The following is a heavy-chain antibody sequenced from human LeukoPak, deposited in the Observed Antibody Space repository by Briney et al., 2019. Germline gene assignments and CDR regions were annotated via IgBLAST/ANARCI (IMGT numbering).Heavy chain of an antibody. CDR2: ISGSGGST. CDR1: GFTFSSYA. D-gene: IGHD6-13*01. J-gene: IGHJ4*02. CDR3: AKDDWQNTYSSSWYIDY. Sequence: GGSLRLSCAASGFTFSSYAMSWVRQAPGKGLEWVSAISGSGGSTYYADSVKGRFTISGDNSKNTLYLQMNSLRAEDTAVYYCAKDDWQNTYSSSWYIDYWGQGTLVTVSS. V-gene: IGHV3-23*01.